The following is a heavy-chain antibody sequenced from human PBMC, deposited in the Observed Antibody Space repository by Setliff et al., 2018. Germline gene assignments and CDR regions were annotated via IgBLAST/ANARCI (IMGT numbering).Heavy chain of an antibody. D-gene: IGHD6-19*01. Sequence: NPSCAASGFTFSSYAMHWVRQAPGKGLEWVAVISYDGSNKYYADSVKGRFTISRDNAKNSLYLQMNSLRAEDTAVYYCVRDWYTSGWYEVDNWGQGTLVTVSS. CDR1: GFTFSSYA. J-gene: IGHJ4*02. CDR3: VRDWYTSGWYEVDN. V-gene: IGHV3-30-3*01. CDR2: ISYDGSNK.